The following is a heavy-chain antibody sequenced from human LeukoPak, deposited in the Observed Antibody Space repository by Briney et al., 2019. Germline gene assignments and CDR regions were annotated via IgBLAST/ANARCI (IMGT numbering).Heavy chain of an antibody. Sequence: PSETLSLTCTVSGGSISSSSYYWGWIRQPPGKGLEWIGSIYYSGSTYYNPSLKSRVTISVDTSKNQFSLKLSSVTAADTAVYYCARRRVAPSFHYYDSSGLGYYFDYWGQGTLVTVSS. D-gene: IGHD3-22*01. J-gene: IGHJ4*02. CDR1: GGSISSSSYY. CDR2: IYYSGST. CDR3: ARRRVAPSFHYYDSSGLGYYFDY. V-gene: IGHV4-39*01.